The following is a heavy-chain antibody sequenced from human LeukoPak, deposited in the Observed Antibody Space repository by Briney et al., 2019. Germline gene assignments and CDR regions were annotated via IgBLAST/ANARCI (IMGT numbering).Heavy chain of an antibody. CDR1: GGSISNYY. D-gene: IGHD3-22*01. CDR2: VFASGSP. J-gene: IGHJ4*02. Sequence: SETLSLTCTVSGGSISNYYWSWIRQPAGKGLEWIGRVFASGSPHYNPSLESRVTMSLDASKNQFSLKVNSVTAADTAVYYCARSRDPDSSGLFDYWGQGTLVTVSP. V-gene: IGHV4-4*07. CDR3: ARSRDPDSSGLFDY.